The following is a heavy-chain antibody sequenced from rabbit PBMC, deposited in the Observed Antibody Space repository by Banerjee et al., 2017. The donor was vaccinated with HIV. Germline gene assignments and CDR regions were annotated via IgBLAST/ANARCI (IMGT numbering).Heavy chain of an antibody. Sequence: QQLVESGGGLVKPGASLTLTCTASGFSFSSYYYMCWVRQAPGKGLEWIACIDGGSSGSTYYASWAKGRFTISKTSSTTVTLQMTSLTAADTATYFCARNFGLWGPGTLVTVS. J-gene: IGHJ4*01. V-gene: IGHV1S40*01. CDR2: IDGGSSGST. CDR3: ARNFGL. CDR1: GFSFSSYYY. D-gene: IGHD5-1*01.